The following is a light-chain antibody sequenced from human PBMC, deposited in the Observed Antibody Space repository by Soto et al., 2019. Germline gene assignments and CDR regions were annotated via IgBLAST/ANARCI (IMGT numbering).Light chain of an antibody. J-gene: IGLJ2*01. CDR2: EVS. CDR1: SSDISAYNS. V-gene: IGLV2-14*01. CDR3: SSYTTTSTRV. Sequence: QSALTQPASVSGSPGQSITISCIGTSSDISAYNSVSWYQQHPGKAPKLMIYEVSSRPSGVSNRFSGSKSGNTASLTISGLQTEDEAAYYCSSYTTTSTRVFGGGTKVTVL.